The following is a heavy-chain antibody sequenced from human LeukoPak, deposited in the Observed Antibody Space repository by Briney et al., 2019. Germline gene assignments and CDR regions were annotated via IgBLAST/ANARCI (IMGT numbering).Heavy chain of an antibody. CDR1: GGSFSGYY. Sequence: SETLSLTCAVYGGSFSGYYWSWIRQPPGKGLEWIGEINHSGSTNYNPSLKSRVTISVDSSKNQFPLKLSSVTAADTAVYYCASSSRKYCSSTSCYIFAVDYWGQGTLVTVSS. CDR2: INHSGST. D-gene: IGHD2-2*02. V-gene: IGHV4-34*01. CDR3: ASSSRKYCSSTSCYIFAVDY. J-gene: IGHJ4*02.